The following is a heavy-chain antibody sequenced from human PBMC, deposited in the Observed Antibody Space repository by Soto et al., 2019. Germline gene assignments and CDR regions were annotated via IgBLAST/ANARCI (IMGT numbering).Heavy chain of an antibody. CDR3: ATDTSTWYGGLDYYAMDV. J-gene: IGHJ6*02. CDR2: ISSSGSST. D-gene: IGHD6-13*01. Sequence: HPGGSLRLSCAASGFTFSSYAMSWVRQAPGKGLEWVSAISSSGSSTYYADSVKGRFTISRDNSKNTLYLQMNSLRAEDTAVYYCATDTSTWYGGLDYYAMDVWGQGTTVTVSS. CDR1: GFTFSSYA. V-gene: IGHV3-23*01.